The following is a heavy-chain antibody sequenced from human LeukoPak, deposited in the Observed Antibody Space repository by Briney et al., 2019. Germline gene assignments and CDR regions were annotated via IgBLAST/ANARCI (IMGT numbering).Heavy chain of an antibody. J-gene: IGHJ4*02. CDR1: GGSISSSSYS. CDR2: IYYSGST. Sequence: PSETLSLTCTVSGGSISSSSYSWGWIRQPPGKGLEWIGSIYYSGSTYYNPSLKSRVTISVDTSKNQFSLKLSSVTAADTAVYYCASRINTVLYYFDYWGQGTLVTVSS. D-gene: IGHD2/OR15-2a*01. V-gene: IGHV4-39*01. CDR3: ASRINTVLYYFDY.